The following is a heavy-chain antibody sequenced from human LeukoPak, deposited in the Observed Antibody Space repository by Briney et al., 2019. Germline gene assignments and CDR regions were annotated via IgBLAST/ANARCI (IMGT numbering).Heavy chain of an antibody. CDR1: GFTFDDYA. V-gene: IGHV3-9*01. Sequence: GRSLRLSCAASGFTFDDYAMHWVRQAPGKGLEWVSGISWNSGSIGYADSVKGRFTISRDNAKNSLYLQMNSLRAEDTALYYCAKDRGDHGAFDIWGQGTMVTVSS. D-gene: IGHD3-16*01. CDR3: AKDRGDHGAFDI. J-gene: IGHJ3*02. CDR2: ISWNSGSI.